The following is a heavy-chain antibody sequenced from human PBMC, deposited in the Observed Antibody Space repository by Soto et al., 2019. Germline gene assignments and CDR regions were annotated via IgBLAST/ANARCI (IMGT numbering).Heavy chain of an antibody. V-gene: IGHV3-30*18. CDR3: AKDVSHNFDY. CDR1: GFTFSHYA. CDR2: MSYDGSNE. Sequence: QVQLVESGGGVVQPGRSLRLSCAASGFTFSHYAMHWVRQAPCKGLEWVALMSYDGSNEYYADSVKGRFTISRDNSKNTLYLQMNSLRAEDTAVYYCAKDVSHNFDYCGQGTLVTVSS. J-gene: IGHJ4*02.